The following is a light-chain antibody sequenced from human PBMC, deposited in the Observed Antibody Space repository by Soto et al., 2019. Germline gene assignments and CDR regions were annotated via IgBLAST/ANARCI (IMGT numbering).Light chain of an antibody. Sequence: QSSPTQPAPLSRAPGQSIPHSFTGTLKEVWGYNFVSWYQQYPGKAPKLMICDVSNRPSGVSNRFSGSKSGNTASLIISGLQAEDEADYYCSSFTGSNYVFGTGTKVTVL. CDR1: LKEVWGYNF. CDR3: SSFTGSNYV. V-gene: IGLV2-14*03. J-gene: IGLJ1*01. CDR2: DVS.